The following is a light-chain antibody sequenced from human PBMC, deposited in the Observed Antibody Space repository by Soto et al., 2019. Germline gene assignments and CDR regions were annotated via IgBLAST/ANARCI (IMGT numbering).Light chain of an antibody. V-gene: IGLV2-14*01. CDR3: NSYTSSSTHV. J-gene: IGLJ1*01. Sequence: QSALTQPASVSGSPGQSITISCSGSSSDVGGHNHVSWYQQHPGKAPKLIIYEVGNRPSGVSNRFSGSKSGNTASLTISGFQAEDEADDYCNSYTSSSTHVFGTGTKVTVL. CDR2: EVG. CDR1: SSDVGGHNH.